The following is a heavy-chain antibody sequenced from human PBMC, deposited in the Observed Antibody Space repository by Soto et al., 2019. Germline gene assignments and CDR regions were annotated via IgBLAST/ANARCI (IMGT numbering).Heavy chain of an antibody. CDR1: GYTFTSYG. CDR2: ISAYNGNT. CDR3: ARENGSGCYGGFDY. Sequence: GASVKVSCKASGYTFTSYGISWVLQAPGQGLEWMGWISAYNGNTNYAQKLQGRVTMTTDTSTSTAYMELRSLRSDDTAVYYCARENGSGCYGGFDYWGQGTLVTVSS. J-gene: IGHJ4*02. V-gene: IGHV1-18*01. D-gene: IGHD6-19*01.